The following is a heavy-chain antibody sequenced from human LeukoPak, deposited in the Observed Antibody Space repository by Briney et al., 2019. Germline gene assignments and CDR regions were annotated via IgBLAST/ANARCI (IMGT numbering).Heavy chain of an antibody. D-gene: IGHD3-3*01. CDR1: GFTFSNYD. J-gene: IGHJ3*02. CDR3: ASRTFWSGYYPFDAFDI. CDR2: IDTDSTYI. Sequence: PGGSLRLSCAASGFTFSNYDMNWVRQSPGKGLEWVSSIDTDSTYIHYADSVKGRFTISRDNAKNSLYLQMNSLRAEDTAVYYCASRTFWSGYYPFDAFDIWGQGTMVTVSS. V-gene: IGHV3-21*04.